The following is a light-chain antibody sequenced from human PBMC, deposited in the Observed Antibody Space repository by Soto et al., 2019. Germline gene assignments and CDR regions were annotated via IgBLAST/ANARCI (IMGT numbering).Light chain of an antibody. CDR2: EVS. Sequence: QSALTQPPSASGSPGQSVTISCTGTGSDVGGYNYVSWYQHHPGKAPKLMLYEVSTRPSGVPDRFSGSKSGNTDSLTVSGLQAEDEADYYCSSYAGSNIYVVFGGGTKLTVL. CDR1: GSDVGGYNY. CDR3: SSYAGSNIYVV. V-gene: IGLV2-8*01. J-gene: IGLJ2*01.